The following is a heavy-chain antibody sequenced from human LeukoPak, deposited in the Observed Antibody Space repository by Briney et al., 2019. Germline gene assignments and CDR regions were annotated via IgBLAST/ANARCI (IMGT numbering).Heavy chain of an antibody. CDR1: GGSFSGYY. CDR3: ARSVVV. J-gene: IGHJ4*02. CDR2: IYYSGST. V-gene: IGHV4-34*01. Sequence: PSETLSLTCAVYGGSFSGYYWSWIRQPPGKGLEWIGSIYYSGSTYYNPSLKSRVTISVDTSKNQFSLKLSSVTAADTAVYYCARSVVVWGQGTLVTVSS. D-gene: IGHD2-15*01.